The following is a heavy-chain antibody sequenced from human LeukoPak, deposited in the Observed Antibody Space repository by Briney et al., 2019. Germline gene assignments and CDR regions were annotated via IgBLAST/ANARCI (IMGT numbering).Heavy chain of an antibody. CDR1: GDSVSSNSAA. CDR3: ARDRYSSGWSMNWFDP. V-gene: IGHV6-1*01. Sequence: SQTLSLTCAISGDSVSSNSAAWNWIRRSPSRGLEWLGRTYYRSKWYNDYAVSVKSRITINPDTSKNQFSLQLNSVTPEDTAVYYCARDRYSSGWSMNWFDPWGQGTLVTVSS. J-gene: IGHJ5*02. D-gene: IGHD6-19*01. CDR2: TYYRSKWYN.